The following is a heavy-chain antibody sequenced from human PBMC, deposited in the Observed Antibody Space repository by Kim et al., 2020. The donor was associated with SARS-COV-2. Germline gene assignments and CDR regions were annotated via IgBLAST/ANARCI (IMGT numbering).Heavy chain of an antibody. Sequence: NKYYADSVKGRFTISRDNSKNTLYLQMNSLRAEDTAVYYCAKDGGNTLDYWGQGTLVTVSS. J-gene: IGHJ4*02. V-gene: IGHV3-30*02. CDR2: NK. D-gene: IGHD2-15*01. CDR3: AKDGGNTLDY.